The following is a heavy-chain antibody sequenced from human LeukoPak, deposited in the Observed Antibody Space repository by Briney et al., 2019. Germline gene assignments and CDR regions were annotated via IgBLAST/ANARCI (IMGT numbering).Heavy chain of an antibody. Sequence: PGGSLRLSCAASGFTFSTYWMTWVRQAPGKGLEWVANIKYDGSEKHYVDSVKGRFTISRDNAKNSLYLQMNSLRDEDTALYYCASDPPPYDSSGYLDYWGQGALVTVSS. D-gene: IGHD3-22*01. J-gene: IGHJ4*02. V-gene: IGHV3-7*01. CDR3: ASDPPPYDSSGYLDY. CDR2: IKYDGSEK. CDR1: GFTFSTYW.